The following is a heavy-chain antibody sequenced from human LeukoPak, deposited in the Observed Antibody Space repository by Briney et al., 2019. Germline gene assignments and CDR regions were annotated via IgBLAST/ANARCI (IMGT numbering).Heavy chain of an antibody. V-gene: IGHV3-69-1*01. CDR3: ARDLGLRRNGYNPSDQ. J-gene: IGHJ4*02. Sequence: GGSLRLSCAASGFTFNDYYMNWVRQTPGKGLEWISSITATTNTREYADSVEGRFSISRDNGKNSMDLQMNSLRVEDTAVYYCARDLGLRRNGYNPSDQWGQGILVTVSS. D-gene: IGHD5-24*01. CDR1: GFTFNDYY. CDR2: ITATTNTR.